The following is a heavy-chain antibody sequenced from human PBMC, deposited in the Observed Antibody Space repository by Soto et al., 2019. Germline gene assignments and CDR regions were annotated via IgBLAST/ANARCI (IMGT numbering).Heavy chain of an antibody. V-gene: IGHV1-69*01. CDR3: ARDLEGGDSGAGDY. J-gene: IGHJ4*02. Sequence: QVQLVQSGAEVKKPGSSVKVSCKASGGTFSSYAISWVRQAPGQGLEWMGGIIPIFGTANYAQEFQGRVTITADESTSTAYMELSSLRSEDTAVYYCARDLEGGDSGAGDYWGQGTLVTVSS. CDR1: GGTFSSYA. D-gene: IGHD2-21*02. CDR2: IIPIFGTA.